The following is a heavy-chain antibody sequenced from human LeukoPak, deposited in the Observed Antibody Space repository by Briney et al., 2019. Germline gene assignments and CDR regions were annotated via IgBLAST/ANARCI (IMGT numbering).Heavy chain of an antibody. J-gene: IGHJ4*02. Sequence: PGGSLRLSCAASGFTFSSYGMSWVRQAPGKGLEWVSAISGSGGSTYYADSVKGRFTISRDNSKNTLYLQMNSLRAEDTAVYYCAKDYSFSSSSSSFTNWGQGTLVTVSS. CDR1: GFTFSSYG. CDR3: AKDYSFSSSSSSFTN. D-gene: IGHD6-6*01. V-gene: IGHV3-23*01. CDR2: ISGSGGST.